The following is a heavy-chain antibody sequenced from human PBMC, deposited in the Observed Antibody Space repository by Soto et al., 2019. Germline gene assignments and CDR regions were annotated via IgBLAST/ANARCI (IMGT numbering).Heavy chain of an antibody. CDR1: GFTFSSYS. CDR3: ARGRGRNGMDV. CDR2: ISSSSSYI. Sequence: EVQLVESGGGLVKPGGSLRLSCAASGFTFSSYSMNWVRQAPGKGLEWVSSISSSSSYIYYADSVKGRFTISRDNAKNSLYRKINSLRAEDTAVYYWARGRGRNGMDVWGQGTTVTVSS. V-gene: IGHV3-21*01. J-gene: IGHJ6*02. D-gene: IGHD3-16*01.